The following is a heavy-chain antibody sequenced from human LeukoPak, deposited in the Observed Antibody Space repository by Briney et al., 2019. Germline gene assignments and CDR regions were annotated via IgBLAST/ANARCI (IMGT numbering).Heavy chain of an antibody. D-gene: IGHD3-16*01. Sequence: GGSLRLSCGASGFTFNTYGIHWVRQAPGKGLEWVAVTWYDGSNKYYADSVKGRFTISRDNSKNTLYLQMNSLRAEDTAVYYCARGGDYVWGSFDYWGQGTLVTVSS. J-gene: IGHJ4*02. CDR1: GFTFNTYG. V-gene: IGHV3-33*01. CDR3: ARGGDYVWGSFDY. CDR2: TWYDGSNK.